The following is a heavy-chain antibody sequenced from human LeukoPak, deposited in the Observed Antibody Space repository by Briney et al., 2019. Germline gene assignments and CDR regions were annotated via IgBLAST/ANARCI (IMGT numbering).Heavy chain of an antibody. CDR2: IHYTGST. J-gene: IGHJ4*02. D-gene: IGHD2-15*01. V-gene: IGHV4-59*01. CDR1: GGSISSYY. Sequence: SETLSLTCTVSGGSISSYYWSWIRQPPGKGLEWIGYIHYTGSTNYNPSLKSRVTISLDTSRNQFSLNLSSVTAADTAVYYCARDCSGGTCYLDYWGQGTLVTVSS. CDR3: ARDCSGGTCYLDY.